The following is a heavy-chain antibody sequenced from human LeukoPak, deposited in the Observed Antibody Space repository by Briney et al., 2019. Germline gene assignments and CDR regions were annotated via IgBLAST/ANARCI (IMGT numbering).Heavy chain of an antibody. CDR1: GFIFSNYA. Sequence: PGGSLRLSCAASGFIFSNYAMSWARQAPGKGVEWVSAIVGSGANTYYADSVKGRFTISRDNPRNTLYLQMNSLRAEDTAVYYCAKWGDYDVLTGYYDPDNWGQGTLVTVSS. CDR3: AKWGDYDVLTGYYDPDN. D-gene: IGHD3-9*01. V-gene: IGHV3-23*01. J-gene: IGHJ4*02. CDR2: IVGSGANT.